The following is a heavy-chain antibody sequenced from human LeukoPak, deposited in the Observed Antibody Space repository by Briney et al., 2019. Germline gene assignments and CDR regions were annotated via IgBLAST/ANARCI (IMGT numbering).Heavy chain of an antibody. CDR3: ARAFYYDSSGSEWGYDY. V-gene: IGHV1-2*02. J-gene: IGHJ4*02. CDR2: INPNSGGT. CDR1: GYTFTGYY. Sequence: EASVKVSCKASGYTFTGYYMHWVRQAPGQGLEWMGWINPNSGGTNYAQKFQGRVTMTRDTSISTAYMELSRLRSDDTAVYYCARAFYYDSSGSEWGYDYWGQGTLVTVSS. D-gene: IGHD3-22*01.